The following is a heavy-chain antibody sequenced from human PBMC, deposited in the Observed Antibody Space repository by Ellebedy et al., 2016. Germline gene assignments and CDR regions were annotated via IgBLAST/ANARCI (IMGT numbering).Heavy chain of an antibody. Sequence: GGSLRLXXAASGFTFSDYYMSWIRQAPGKGLEWVSYISSSGSTIYYADSVKGRFTISRDNAKNSLYLQMNSLRAEDTAVYYCARDRKQRLATYNWFDPWGQGTLVTVSS. J-gene: IGHJ5*02. V-gene: IGHV3-11*01. CDR2: ISSSGSTI. CDR3: ARDRKQRLATYNWFDP. CDR1: GFTFSDYY. D-gene: IGHD6-25*01.